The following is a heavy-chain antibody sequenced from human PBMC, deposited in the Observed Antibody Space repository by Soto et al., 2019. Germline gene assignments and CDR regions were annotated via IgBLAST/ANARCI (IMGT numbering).Heavy chain of an antibody. CDR3: ARVGGQLLVDYYYGMDV. D-gene: IGHD6-6*01. V-gene: IGHV4-30-4*01. CDR1: GGSISSGYYY. CDR2: IYYSGST. Sequence: SETLSLTCTVSGGSISSGYYYWSWIRQPPGKGLGWIGYIYYSGSTYYNPSLKSRVTISVDTSKNQFSLKLSSVTAADTAVYYCARVGGQLLVDYYYGMDVWGQGTTVTVSS. J-gene: IGHJ6*02.